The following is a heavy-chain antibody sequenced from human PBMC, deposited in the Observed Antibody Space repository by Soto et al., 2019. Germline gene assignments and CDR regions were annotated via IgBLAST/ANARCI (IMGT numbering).Heavy chain of an antibody. CDR2: IYYSGST. CDR3: ARLAERTFDRWVAY. Sequence: QVQLQESGPGLVKPSETLSLTCTVSGGSISGYFWTWIRQPPGKGLEWIGYIYYSGSTNYNPSLKSRVTISVDTSKNQVSLNLSSVTAADTAVYYCARLAERTFDRWVAYWGQGTLVTVSS. CDR1: GGSISGYF. J-gene: IGHJ4*02. V-gene: IGHV4-59*08. D-gene: IGHD3-3*02.